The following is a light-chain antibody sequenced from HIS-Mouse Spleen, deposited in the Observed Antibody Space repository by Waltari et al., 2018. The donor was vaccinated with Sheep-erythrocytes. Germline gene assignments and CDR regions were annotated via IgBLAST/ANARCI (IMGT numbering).Light chain of an antibody. CDR1: QSLLHSNGYNY. CDR3: MQALQTPRT. CDR2: LGS. Sequence: DIVMTQSPLSLLVTPGEPASISCRSSQSLLHSNGYNYLYWYLQKPGQCPQFLIYLGSNRASGVPDRFSGSGSGTDFTLKISRVEAEDVGVYYCMQALQTPRTFGQGTKLEIK. J-gene: IGKJ2*01. V-gene: IGKV2-28*01.